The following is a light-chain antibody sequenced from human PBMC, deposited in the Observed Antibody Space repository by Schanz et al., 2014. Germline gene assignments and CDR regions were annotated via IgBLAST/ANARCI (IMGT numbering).Light chain of an antibody. V-gene: IGLV1-47*01. CDR3: CSYAGSYTV. CDR1: SSNIGSNY. Sequence: QSVLTQPPSASGTPGQRVTISCSGSSSNIGSNYVYWYQQLPGTAPKLLMYTNNQRPSGVPDRFSGSKSGTSASLAISGLRSEDEADYYCCSYAGSYTVFGGGTKLTVL. CDR2: TNN. J-gene: IGLJ3*02.